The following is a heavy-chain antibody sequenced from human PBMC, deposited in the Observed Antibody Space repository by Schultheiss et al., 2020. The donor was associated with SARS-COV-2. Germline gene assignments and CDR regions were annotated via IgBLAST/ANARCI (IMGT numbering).Heavy chain of an antibody. Sequence: GESLKISCAASGFTFSSYGMHWVRQAPGEGLEWVAVIWFDGSNKYYADSVKGRFTISRDNSKNTLYLQINSLGAEDTAVYYCARGHTGRPRTFDYWGQGTLVTVSS. CDR1: GFTFSSYG. J-gene: IGHJ4*02. V-gene: IGHV3-33*08. CDR2: IWFDGSNK. CDR3: ARGHTGRPRTFDY. D-gene: IGHD1-14*01.